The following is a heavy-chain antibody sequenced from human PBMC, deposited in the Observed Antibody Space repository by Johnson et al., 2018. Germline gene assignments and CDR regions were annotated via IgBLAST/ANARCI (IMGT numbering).Heavy chain of an antibody. V-gene: IGHV3-15*01. CDR1: GFTFSNAW. CDR2: IKKKTDGGTT. J-gene: IGHJ6*02. CDR3: STFGVTTSGWSYYYFGMDV. Sequence: VQLVESGGGLVKPGGSLRLSCVASGFTFSNAWMSWVRQAPGKGLEWVGRIKKKTDGGTTEYAAPVKGRFTMSRDDSKNTLYLQMNSLKTEDTAVYYCSTFGVTTSGWSYYYFGMDVWGQGTTVSVSS. D-gene: IGHD4-11*01.